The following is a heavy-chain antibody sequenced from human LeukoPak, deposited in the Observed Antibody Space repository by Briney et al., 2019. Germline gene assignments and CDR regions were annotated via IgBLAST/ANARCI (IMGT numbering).Heavy chain of an antibody. D-gene: IGHD3-16*01. Sequence: SLRLSCAASGFTFDDYAMHWVRQAPGKGLEWVSGISWNSGRIGYADFVKGRFTISRDNAKNSLYLQMNSLRVEDTDLYYCAKDFYRLGEFDAFDNWGQGTMVTVSS. CDR2: ISWNSGRI. CDR3: AKDFYRLGEFDAFDN. J-gene: IGHJ3*02. V-gene: IGHV3-9*01. CDR1: GFTFDDYA.